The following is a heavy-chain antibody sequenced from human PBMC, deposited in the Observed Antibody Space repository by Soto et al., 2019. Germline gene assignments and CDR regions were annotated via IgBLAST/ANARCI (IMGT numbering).Heavy chain of an antibody. V-gene: IGHV1-69*01. D-gene: IGHD2-2*01. Sequence: QVQLVQSGAEVKKPGSSVKVSCKASGATFGSYAISWVRRAPGQGLEWMGGIIPITATANYAQKFQGRVTITADESTSTASMQLSSLRSEDTAVYYCARSQGSSTSLEIYYYYYYGMDVWGQGTTVTVSS. CDR3: ARSQGSSTSLEIYYYYYYGMDV. J-gene: IGHJ6*02. CDR1: GATFGSYA. CDR2: IIPITATA.